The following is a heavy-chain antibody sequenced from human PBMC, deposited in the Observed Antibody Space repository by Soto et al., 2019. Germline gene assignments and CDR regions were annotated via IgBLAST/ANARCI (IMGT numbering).Heavy chain of an antibody. D-gene: IGHD6-19*01. V-gene: IGHV3-33*01. J-gene: IGHJ4*02. CDR3: ASLGYSSGWYYFDY. CDR2: IWYDGSNK. Sequence: QVPLVESGGGVVQPGRSLRLSCAASGFTFSSYGMHWVRQAPGKGLEWVAVIWYDGSNKYYADSVKGRFTISRDNSKNTLYLQMNSLRAEDTAVYYCASLGYSSGWYYFDYWGQGTLVTVSS. CDR1: GFTFSSYG.